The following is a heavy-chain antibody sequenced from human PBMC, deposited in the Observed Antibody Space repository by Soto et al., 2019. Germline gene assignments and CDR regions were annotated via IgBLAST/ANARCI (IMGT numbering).Heavy chain of an antibody. Sequence: QVQLQESGPGLVKPSGTLSLTCAVSGGSISSNYWWSWVRQPPGKGLEWIGEIHHSGSTNYNPSVKSRVTISVDNSKNQFSLKLSSVTAADTAVYYCVRESYSDSSGYYALDYWGQGTLLTVSS. D-gene: IGHD3-22*01. CDR3: VRESYSDSSGYYALDY. V-gene: IGHV4-4*02. CDR2: IHHSGST. CDR1: GGSISSNYW. J-gene: IGHJ4*02.